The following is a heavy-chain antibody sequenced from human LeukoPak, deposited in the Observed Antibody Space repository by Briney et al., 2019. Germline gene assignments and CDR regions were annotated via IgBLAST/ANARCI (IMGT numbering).Heavy chain of an antibody. V-gene: IGHV4-39*01. Sequence: SETLSLTCTVSGGSISSSSYCWGWIRQPPGKGLESIGSIYFSGTTYYNPSLTSRVTISVDTSKNQFSLMLSPVTAADTAVYYCARQPSYSGSQGASWYFDLWGRGTLVTVSS. CDR3: ARQPSYSGSQGASWYFDL. CDR2: IYFSGTT. J-gene: IGHJ2*01. D-gene: IGHD1-26*01. CDR1: GGSISSSSYC.